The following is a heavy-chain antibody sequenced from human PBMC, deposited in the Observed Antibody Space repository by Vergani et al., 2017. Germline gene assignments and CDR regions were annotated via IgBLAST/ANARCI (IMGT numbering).Heavy chain of an antibody. CDR3: AGVLRGDSSGYYYYDGMDV. Sequence: QVQLQESGPGLVKPSETLSLTCTVSGDSVISTDYHWGWLRQPPGKGLEWIGSMDYSGSTSYNPSLESRISLSFATPKHQFSLRRTSATAADTAGYYCAGVLRGDSSGYYYYDGMDVWGQGTTVTVSS. D-gene: IGHD3-22*01. J-gene: IGHJ6*02. CDR1: GDSVISTDYH. V-gene: IGHV4-39*01. CDR2: MDYSGST.